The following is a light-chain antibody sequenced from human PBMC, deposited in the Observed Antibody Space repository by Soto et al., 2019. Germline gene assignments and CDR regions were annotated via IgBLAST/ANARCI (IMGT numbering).Light chain of an antibody. CDR2: RDN. V-gene: IGLV1-47*01. Sequence: QSVLTQPPSVSGTPGQRVTISCSGGISNIGTNYVHWFQQLPGTAPKVLSNRDNQRPSGVPDRFSGSKSGTSASLAISGLQSEDEDEYYCAAWDDTVRSYVFGTGTQLTVL. CDR3: AAWDDTVRSYV. CDR1: ISNIGTNY. J-gene: IGLJ1*01.